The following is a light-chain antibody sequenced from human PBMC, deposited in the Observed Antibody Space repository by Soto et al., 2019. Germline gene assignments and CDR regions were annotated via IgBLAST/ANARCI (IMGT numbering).Light chain of an antibody. CDR2: GAS. V-gene: IGKV3-20*01. J-gene: IGKJ4*02. CDR3: QQYGSSGT. CDR1: QRVSNSY. Sequence: ELVLTQSPGTLSLSPGERATLSCRASQRVSNSYLAWYQHKPGQAPRLLIYGASNRATGIPDRFSGSGSGTDFTLTISRLEPEDFAVYYCQQYGSSGTLGEGTKVDIK.